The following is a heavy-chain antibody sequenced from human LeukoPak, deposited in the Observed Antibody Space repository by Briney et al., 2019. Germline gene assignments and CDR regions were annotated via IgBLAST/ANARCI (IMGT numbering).Heavy chain of an antibody. CDR2: IKQDGSEK. J-gene: IGHJ4*02. CDR1: GFTFSSYW. V-gene: IGHV3-7*01. D-gene: IGHD2-2*01. CDR3: ARDCSSTSCYFSLFDY. Sequence: GGSLRLSCAASGFTFSSYWMSWVRQAPGKGLEWVANIKQDGSEKYYVDSVKGRFTISGDNAKNSLYLQMNSLRAEDTAVYYCARDCSSTSCYFSLFDYWGQGTLVTVSS.